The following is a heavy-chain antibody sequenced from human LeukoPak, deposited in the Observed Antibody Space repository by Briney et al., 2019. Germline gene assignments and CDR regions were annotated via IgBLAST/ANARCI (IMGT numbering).Heavy chain of an antibody. CDR2: ISCYDATT. CDR3: ARDPSNSRGYRIYFDF. D-gene: IGHD3-22*01. Sequence: ASVTVSFTASGYTFNSHGISWVRQAPGQGLEWMGWISCYDATTNYAQKFQGRVTMTTDTSTRTAYMELRSLRSDDTAVYYCARDPSNSRGYRIYFDFWGQGTVVTVS. V-gene: IGHV1-18*01. J-gene: IGHJ4*02. CDR1: GYTFNSHG.